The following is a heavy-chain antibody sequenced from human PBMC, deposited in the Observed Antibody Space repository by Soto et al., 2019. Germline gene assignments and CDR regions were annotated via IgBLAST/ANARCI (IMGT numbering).Heavy chain of an antibody. D-gene: IGHD3-22*01. J-gene: IGHJ4*02. V-gene: IGHV4-39*01. CDR3: ARRSSAYYYDSSGYYFDE. Sequence: SETLSLTCTVSGGSISSSSYYWVWIRQPPGKGLEWIGSIYYSGSTYYNPSLKSRVTISVDTPKNQFSLKLSSVTDADTAVYYCARRSSAYYYDSSGYYFDEWGKGNLV. CDR1: GGSISSSSYY. CDR2: IYYSGST.